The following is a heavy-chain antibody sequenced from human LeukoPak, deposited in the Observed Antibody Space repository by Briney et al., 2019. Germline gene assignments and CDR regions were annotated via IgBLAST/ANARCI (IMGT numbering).Heavy chain of an antibody. D-gene: IGHD6-6*01. CDR2: IYYSGST. J-gene: IGHJ4*02. V-gene: IGHV4-39*01. CDR3: ARHGGSSIAALDY. CDR1: GGSISSSSYY. Sequence: SETLSLTCTVSGGSISSSSYYWGWIRQPPGKGLEWIGSIYYSGSTYYNPSLRSRVTISEDTSKNQFSLRLSSVTAADTAVCYCARHGGSSIAALDYWGQGTLVTVSS.